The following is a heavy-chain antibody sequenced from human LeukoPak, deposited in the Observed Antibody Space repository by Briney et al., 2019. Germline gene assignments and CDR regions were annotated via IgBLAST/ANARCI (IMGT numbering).Heavy chain of an antibody. CDR1: GGTFSSYA. V-gene: IGHV1-69*01. D-gene: IGHD3-10*01. CDR2: IIPIFGTA. Sequence: RASVTVSFKASGGTFSSYAISWVRQAPGQGLEWMGGIIPIFGTANYAQKFQGRVTITADESTSTAYMELSSLRSEDTAVYYCARETYYGSGRLDYWGQGTLVTVSS. CDR3: ARETYYGSGRLDY. J-gene: IGHJ4*02.